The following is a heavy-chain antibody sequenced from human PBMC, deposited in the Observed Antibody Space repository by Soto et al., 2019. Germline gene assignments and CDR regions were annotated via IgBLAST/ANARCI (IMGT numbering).Heavy chain of an antibody. D-gene: IGHD3-10*01. CDR2: IYCSGLA. V-gene: IGHV4-61*01. CDR3: ARDSNGAYYYYGMDV. J-gene: IGHJ6*02. Sequence: PSETLSLTWTASGCSVSSGTYCWIWIRQPPGQGMDWVGYIYCSGLAAYNPSLRCRISISIYTSTHHLSLKLSSVTAADTDVYYCARDSNGAYYYYGMDVWGQGTTVTVSS. CDR1: GCSVSSGTYC.